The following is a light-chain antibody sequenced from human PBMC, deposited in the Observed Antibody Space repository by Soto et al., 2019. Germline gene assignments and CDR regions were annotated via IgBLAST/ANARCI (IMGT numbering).Light chain of an antibody. CDR2: DVS. CDR1: SSDVGRYNY. CDR3: CSYAGSPRYV. J-gene: IGLJ1*01. V-gene: IGLV2-11*01. Sequence: QSALTQPRSVSGSPGQSVTISCTGTSSDVGRYNYVSWYQQHPGNAPKVMIYDVSERPSGVPDRFSGSKSGNTASLTISGLQAEDEADYYCCSYAGSPRYVFGTGTKLTVL.